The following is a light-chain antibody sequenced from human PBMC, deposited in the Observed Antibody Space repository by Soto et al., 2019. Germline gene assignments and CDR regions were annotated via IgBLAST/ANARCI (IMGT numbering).Light chain of an antibody. Sequence: EIVLTQSPGTLSLSPGERATLSCRASQSVSSSYLAWYQQKPCQAPRLLIYGASSRATGIPDRFSGSGSGTDFTLTISRLEPEDFAVYYWQQYGSSPGTFGQGTKLEIK. J-gene: IGKJ2*02. CDR2: GAS. V-gene: IGKV3-20*01. CDR1: QSVSSSY. CDR3: QQYGSSPGT.